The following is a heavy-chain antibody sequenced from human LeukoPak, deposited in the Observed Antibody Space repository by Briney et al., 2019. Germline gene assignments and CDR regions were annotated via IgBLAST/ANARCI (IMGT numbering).Heavy chain of an antibody. J-gene: IGHJ3*02. Sequence: KSSETLSLTCTVSGGSISSSSYYWGWIRQPPGKGLEWIGSIYHSGSTYYNPSLKSRVTISVDTSKNQFSLKLSSVTAEDTAVYYCAKDIVVVPAAIDDAFDIWGQGRMVTVSS. D-gene: IGHD2-2*01. V-gene: IGHV4-39*07. CDR2: IYHSGST. CDR1: GGSISSSSYY. CDR3: AKDIVVVPAAIDDAFDI.